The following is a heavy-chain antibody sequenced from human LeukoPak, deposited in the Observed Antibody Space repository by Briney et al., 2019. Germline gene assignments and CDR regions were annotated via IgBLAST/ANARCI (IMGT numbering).Heavy chain of an antibody. V-gene: IGHV3-30-3*01. CDR2: ISYDGSNK. Sequence: PGGSLRLSCAASGFTFSSYAMHWVRQAPGKGLEWVAVISYDGSNKYYADSVKGRFTISRDNSKNTLYLQMNSLRAEDTAVYYCAKDRGEPFDYWGQGTLVTVSS. J-gene: IGHJ4*02. CDR1: GFTFSSYA. CDR3: AKDRGEPFDY. D-gene: IGHD1-14*01.